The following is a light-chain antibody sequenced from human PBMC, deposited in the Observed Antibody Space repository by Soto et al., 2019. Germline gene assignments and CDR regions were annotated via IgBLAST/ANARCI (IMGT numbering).Light chain of an antibody. Sequence: EIVLTQSPGTLSLSPGERATLSCRASQSVRSTFLAWYQQNPEQAPMLLIAGASSRATGIPKMFSGSGSGTDFTLTISRLAPDDSAEYYCHHYGTSWTFGQGTKVDIK. CDR1: QSVRSTF. J-gene: IGKJ1*01. V-gene: IGKV3-20*01. CDR2: GAS. CDR3: HHYGTSWT.